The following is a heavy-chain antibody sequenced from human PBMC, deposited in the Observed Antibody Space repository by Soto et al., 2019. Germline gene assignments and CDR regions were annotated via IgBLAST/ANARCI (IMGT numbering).Heavy chain of an antibody. Sequence: EVQLVESGGGLIQPGGSLRLSCAASGFTVSSNYMNWVRQAPGKGLEWVSVIYTGGNIYYADSVKGRFTISRDSSKNTLSLQMNSLRADDTTXXYXXXXPXXWEGGVDLWGQGTLVTVSS. V-gene: IGHV3-53*01. CDR1: GFTVSSNY. CDR2: IYTGGNI. J-gene: IGHJ5*02. CDR3: XXXPXXWEGGVDL. D-gene: IGHD3-16*01.